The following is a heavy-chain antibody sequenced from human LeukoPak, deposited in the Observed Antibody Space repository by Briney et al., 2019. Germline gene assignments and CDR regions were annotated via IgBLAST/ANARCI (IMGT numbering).Heavy chain of an antibody. Sequence: GGSLRLSCTASEFTLGSYWVSWVRQTPAKGLEWMANIRQDGNIKYYVDSVRGRFSISRDNDKNSLYLQMNNLRVDDTALYYCAREIVGYDAFDIWGQGTMVTVSS. CDR1: EFTLGSYW. CDR2: IRQDGNIK. D-gene: IGHD1-1*01. CDR3: AREIVGYDAFDI. V-gene: IGHV3-7*01. J-gene: IGHJ3*02.